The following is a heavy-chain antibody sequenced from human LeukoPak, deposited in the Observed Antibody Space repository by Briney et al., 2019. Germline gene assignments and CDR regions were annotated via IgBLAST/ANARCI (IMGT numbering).Heavy chain of an antibody. J-gene: IGHJ6*03. D-gene: IGHD2-8*01. CDR2: TFYRSKWYN. V-gene: IGHV6-1*01. CDR3: ARTREPCTNGVCYTTSYYYYMDV. CDR1: GDSVSSNSAA. Sequence: SQTLSLTCAISGDSVSSNSAAWNWIRQSPSRGLEWLGRTFYRSKWYNDYAVSVQSRITINPDTYKNQFSLQLNSVTPEDTAVYYCARTREPCTNGVCYTTSYYYYMDVWGKGTTVTVSS.